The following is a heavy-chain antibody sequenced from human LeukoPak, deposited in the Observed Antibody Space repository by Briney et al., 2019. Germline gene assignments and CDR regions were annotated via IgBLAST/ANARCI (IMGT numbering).Heavy chain of an antibody. CDR1: GFTFSDYY. Sequence: GSLRLSCAASGFTFSDYYMSWIRQAPGKGLEWVSYISSSGSTIYYADSVKGRFTISRDNAKNSLYLQMDSLRAEDTAVYYCARDSAVATYYGVDVWGQGTTVTVSS. J-gene: IGHJ6*02. V-gene: IGHV3-11*04. CDR3: ARDSAVATYYGVDV. CDR2: ISSSGSTI. D-gene: IGHD6-19*01.